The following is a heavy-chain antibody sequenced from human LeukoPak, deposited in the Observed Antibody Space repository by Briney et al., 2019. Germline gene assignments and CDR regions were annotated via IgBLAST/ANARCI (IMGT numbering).Heavy chain of an antibody. CDR2: INHSGST. V-gene: IGHV4-34*01. J-gene: IGHJ4*02. D-gene: IGHD6-13*01. CDR3: AGTRGHMRGSWFDY. Sequence: PSETLSLTCAVYGGSFSGYYWSWIRQPPGKGLEWIGEINHSGSTNYNPSLKSRVTISVDTSKNQFSLKLSSVTAADTAVYYCAGTRGHMRGSWFDYWGQGTLVTVSS. CDR1: GGSFSGYY.